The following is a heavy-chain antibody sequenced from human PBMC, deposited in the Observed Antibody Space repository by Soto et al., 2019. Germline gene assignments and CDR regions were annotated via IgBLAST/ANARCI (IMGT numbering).Heavy chain of an antibody. D-gene: IGHD4-17*01. CDR3: TTEDDYSDYPLWY. CDR1: GFTFSNAW. J-gene: IGHJ4*02. V-gene: IGHV3-15*01. Sequence: EVQLVESGGGLVKPGGSLRLSCAASGFTFSNAWMSWVRQAPGKGLEWVGRIKSKTDGGTTDYAAPVKGRFTISRDDSKNTLYLQMNSLKTEDTAVYYCTTEDDYSDYPLWYWGQGTLVTVSS. CDR2: IKSKTDGGTT.